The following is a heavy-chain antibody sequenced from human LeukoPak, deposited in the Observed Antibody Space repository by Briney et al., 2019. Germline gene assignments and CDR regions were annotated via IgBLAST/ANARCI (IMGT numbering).Heavy chain of an antibody. Sequence: GGSLRLSCAASGFTFSSHDMNWVRQAPGKGLEWVSFISSSNNYIYYADSVKGRFTISKDNAKNSLFLQMTSLRAEDTAVYYCARDDYGDYALDYWGQGTLVTVSS. D-gene: IGHD4-17*01. CDR3: ARDDYGDYALDY. CDR2: ISSSNNYI. CDR1: GFTFSSHD. J-gene: IGHJ4*02. V-gene: IGHV3-21*06.